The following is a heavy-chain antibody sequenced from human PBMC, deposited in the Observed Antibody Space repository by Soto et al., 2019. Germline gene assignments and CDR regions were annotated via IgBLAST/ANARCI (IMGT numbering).Heavy chain of an antibody. D-gene: IGHD3-3*01. CDR3: ASVLSGNPASPVDS. Sequence: QVQLVQSGAEAKKPGSSVKVSCKASGVTFSSVPICWVRQAPGQGLEWVGGIIPLFGTANYAQKFQCRVTITADESTSTFYILLSSLSFDDTAVDYFASVLSGNPASPVDSWGQGTLVTVSS. CDR2: IIPLFGTA. CDR1: GVTFSSVP. J-gene: IGHJ4*02. V-gene: IGHV1-69*01.